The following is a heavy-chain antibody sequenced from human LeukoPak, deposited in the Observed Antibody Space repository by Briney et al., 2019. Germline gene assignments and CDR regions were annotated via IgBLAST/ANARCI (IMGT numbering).Heavy chain of an antibody. J-gene: IGHJ3*02. CDR1: GYSFTSYW. CDR2: IYPGDSDT. V-gene: IGHV5-51*01. CDR3: ARFMGPYCGGDCYDAFDI. Sequence: GESLKISCKGSGYSFTSYWIGWVRQMPGKGLEWMGIIYPGDSDTRYSPSFQGQVTISADKSISTAYPQWSSLKASDTAMYYCARFMGPYCGGDCYDAFDIWGQGTVVTVSS. D-gene: IGHD2-21*01.